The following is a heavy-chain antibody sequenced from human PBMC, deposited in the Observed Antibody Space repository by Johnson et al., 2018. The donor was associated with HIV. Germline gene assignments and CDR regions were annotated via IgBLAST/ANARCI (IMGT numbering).Heavy chain of an antibody. CDR2: IYSGGGT. V-gene: IGHV3-66*01. D-gene: IGHD5-24*01. CDR3: ARDFRWRHAFDS. CDR1: GFTVSSNY. Sequence: VQLVESGGGLVQPGGSLRLSCAASGFTVSSNYMSWVRQAPGMGLQWVAGIYSGGGTQYADSVKGRFAISRDNAKNSLYLQMNRLRVEDTAVYYWARDFRWRHAFDSWGQGTMVTVSA. J-gene: IGHJ3*02.